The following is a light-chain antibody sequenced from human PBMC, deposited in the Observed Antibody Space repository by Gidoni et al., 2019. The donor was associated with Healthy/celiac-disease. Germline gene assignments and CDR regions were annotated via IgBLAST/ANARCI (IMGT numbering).Light chain of an antibody. CDR2: GAS. J-gene: IGKJ1*01. V-gene: IGKV3-20*01. Sequence: EIVLTQSPGTLSLSPGEGVTLSCRASQSVNSDYLAWYQKKPGQAPKVLIAGASTRVTGVPDRFSGSGSGTDFTLTISRLEPEDFAVYYCKQYGRSPRTFGQGTRVEIK. CDR3: KQYGRSPRT. CDR1: QSVNSDY.